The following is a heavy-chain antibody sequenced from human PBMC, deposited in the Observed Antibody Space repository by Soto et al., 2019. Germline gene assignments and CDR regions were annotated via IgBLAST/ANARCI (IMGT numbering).Heavy chain of an antibody. CDR1: GFTFSSYG. J-gene: IGHJ4*02. D-gene: IGHD3-3*02. Sequence: PVGSLRLACAASGFTFSSYGMHWVRQAPGKGLEWVAVISYDGSNKYYADSVKGRFTISRDNSKNTLYLQMNSLRAEDTAVYYCAKDFGIFGVVIILYYFDYWGQGTLVTVSS. CDR2: ISYDGSNK. CDR3: AKDFGIFGVVIILYYFDY. V-gene: IGHV3-30*18.